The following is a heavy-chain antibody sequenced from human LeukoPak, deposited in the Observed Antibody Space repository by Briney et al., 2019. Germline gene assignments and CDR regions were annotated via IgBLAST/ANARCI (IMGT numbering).Heavy chain of an antibody. Sequence: PGGSLRLSCAASGFSFSTYSMTWVRQAPGKGLEWVSYISSSGTTIYYADSVKGRFTISRDNAKNSLYLHMNSLRAEDTAVYYCASQGSGYYQYWGQGTLVTVSS. J-gene: IGHJ4*02. CDR3: ASQGSGYYQY. V-gene: IGHV3-48*01. D-gene: IGHD3-22*01. CDR2: ISSSGTTI. CDR1: GFSFSTYS.